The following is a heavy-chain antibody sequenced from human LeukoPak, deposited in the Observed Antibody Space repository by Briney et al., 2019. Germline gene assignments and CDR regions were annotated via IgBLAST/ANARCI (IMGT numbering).Heavy chain of an antibody. J-gene: IGHJ6*02. V-gene: IGHV4-34*01. CDR3: ARRPPRGGMDV. CDR2: INHSGST. CDR1: GGSFSGYY. Sequence: PSETLSLTCAVYGGSFSGYYWSWIRQPPGKGLEWIGEINHSGSTNYNPSLKSRVTISVDTSKNQFSLKLSSVTAADTAVYYCARRPPRGGMDVWGQGTTVTVSS.